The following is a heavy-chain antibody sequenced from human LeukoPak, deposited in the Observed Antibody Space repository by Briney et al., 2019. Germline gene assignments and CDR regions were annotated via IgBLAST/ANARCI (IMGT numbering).Heavy chain of an antibody. D-gene: IGHD6-19*01. V-gene: IGHV1-3*01. CDR2: INAGNGNT. CDR1: GYTFTSYA. CDR3: TTGYSSGWYVAFDI. Sequence: EASVKVSCKASGYTFTSYAMHWVRQAPGQRLEWMGWINAGNGNTKYSQKFQGRVTITRDTSASTAYMELSSLRAEDTAVFYCTTGYSSGWYVAFDIWGQGTMVTVSS. J-gene: IGHJ3*02.